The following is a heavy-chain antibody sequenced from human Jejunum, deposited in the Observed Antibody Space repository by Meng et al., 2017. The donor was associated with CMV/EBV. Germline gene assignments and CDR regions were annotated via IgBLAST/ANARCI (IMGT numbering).Heavy chain of an antibody. CDR3: ARGIYDFWEPDY. D-gene: IGHD3-3*01. CDR2: MYDLGTT. V-gene: IGHV4-39*07. J-gene: IGHJ4*02. CDR1: GDTISTISSF. Sequence: QRQLRCPGPGRLTPQQPLTLTGTISGDTISTISSFWGWISQTPGKALDVFGTMYDLGTTYNNPSLKSRVAITINTSKNQFSLKLTSVTAADTAKYYCARGIYDFWEPDYWGQGTLVTVSS.